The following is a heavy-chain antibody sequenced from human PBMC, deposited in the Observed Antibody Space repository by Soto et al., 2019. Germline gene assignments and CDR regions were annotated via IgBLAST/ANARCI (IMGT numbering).Heavy chain of an antibody. CDR1: GYTFTIYY. J-gene: IGHJ3*02. V-gene: IGHV1-46*01. Sequence: GASVKVSCKASGYTFTIYYMHWVRQAPGQGLEWMGIINPSGGSTSYAQKFQGRVTMTRDTSTSTVYMELSSLRSEDTAVYYCARGAGNWNDDLWDDAFDIWGQGTMVTVSS. CDR3: ARGAGNWNDDLWDDAFDI. D-gene: IGHD1-20*01. CDR2: INPSGGST.